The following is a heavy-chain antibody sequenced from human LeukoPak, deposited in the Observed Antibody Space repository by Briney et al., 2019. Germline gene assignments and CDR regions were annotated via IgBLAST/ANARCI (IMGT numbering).Heavy chain of an antibody. CDR2: IHFSGET. J-gene: IGHJ5*02. CDR1: GDSISTYY. Sequence: PSETLSLTCTVSGDSISTYYWNWIRLPPGKRLEWIGHIHFSGETNYNPSLKSRVTISVDTTKNQFSLRLSSVTAADTAVYYCARSHGKTAPPGYVFSSGYYTGWFDPWGQGTLVTVSS. D-gene: IGHD3-3*01. V-gene: IGHV4-59*08. CDR3: ARSHGKTAPPGYVFSSGYYTGWFDP.